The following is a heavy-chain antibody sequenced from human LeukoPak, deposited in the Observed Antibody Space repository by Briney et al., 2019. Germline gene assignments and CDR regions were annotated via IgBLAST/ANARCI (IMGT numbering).Heavy chain of an antibody. CDR1: EFSVGSNY. Sequence: QPGGSLRLSCAASEFSVGSNYMTWVRQAPGKGLEWVSSISTSSSYIYYADSVKGRFTISRDNARNSLYLQMNTLRAEDTAVYSCARGADGVSSNSRGWFDPWGQGTLVTVSS. CDR3: ARGADGVSSNSRGWFDP. D-gene: IGHD2-15*01. J-gene: IGHJ5*02. CDR2: ISTSSSYI. V-gene: IGHV3-21*01.